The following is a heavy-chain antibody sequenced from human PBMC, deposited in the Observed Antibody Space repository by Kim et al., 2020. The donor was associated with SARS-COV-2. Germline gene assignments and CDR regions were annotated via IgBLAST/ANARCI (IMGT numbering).Heavy chain of an antibody. CDR2: ISTNGAYK. CDR3: ARGQYYFHA. CDR1: GFDFKVYY. Sequence: GGSLRLSCVASGFDFKVYYMSWIRQIPGKGLEWVSYISTNGAYKSYADSVKGRLTVYRDNTDNTLFLQMNDLRGEDTAVYYCARGQYYFHAWGQGTLVTVSS. D-gene: IGHD3-10*01. V-gene: IGHV3-11*05. J-gene: IGHJ5*02.